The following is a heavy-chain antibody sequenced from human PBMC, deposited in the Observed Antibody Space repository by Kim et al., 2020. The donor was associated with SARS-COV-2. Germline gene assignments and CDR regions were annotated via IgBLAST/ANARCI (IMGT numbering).Heavy chain of an antibody. Sequence: GGSLRLSCAASGFTFSSYGMHWVRQAPGKGLEWVAVISYDGSNKYYADSVKGRFTISRDNSKNTLYLQMNSLRAEDTAVYYCAKDGHFDWLLYLIDYWGQGTLVTVSS. CDR3: AKDGHFDWLLYLIDY. D-gene: IGHD3-9*01. J-gene: IGHJ4*02. CDR1: GFTFSSYG. CDR2: ISYDGSNK. V-gene: IGHV3-30*18.